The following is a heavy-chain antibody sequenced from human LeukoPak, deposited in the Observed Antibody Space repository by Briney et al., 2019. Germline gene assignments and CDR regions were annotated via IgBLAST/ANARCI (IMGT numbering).Heavy chain of an antibody. CDR2: IYTSGST. V-gene: IGHV4-61*02. CDR3: ARASYSYDINGWVPFDY. Sequence: KPSETLSLTCTVSGYSISSGDNYWSWIRQPAGKGLEWIGRIYTSGSTNYNPSLKSRVTISGDTSKNQFSLRLSSVTAADTAVYYCARASYSYDINGWVPFDYWGQGTLVAVSS. J-gene: IGHJ4*02. D-gene: IGHD3-22*01. CDR1: GYSISSGDNY.